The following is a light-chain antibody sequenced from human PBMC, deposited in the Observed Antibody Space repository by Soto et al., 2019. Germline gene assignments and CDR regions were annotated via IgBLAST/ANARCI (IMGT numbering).Light chain of an antibody. CDR1: QDIRSS. CDR2: GAY. J-gene: IGKJ1*01. Sequence: EIVMTQSPATLSVSPGERVTLSCRASQDIRSSLAWYQQKPGQTPRLLIFGAYTRASGIPGRFSGSGSGTEFTLTISSLQSEDFAVYYCQQYDDWPSFGQGTKVDIK. V-gene: IGKV3-15*01. CDR3: QQYDDWPS.